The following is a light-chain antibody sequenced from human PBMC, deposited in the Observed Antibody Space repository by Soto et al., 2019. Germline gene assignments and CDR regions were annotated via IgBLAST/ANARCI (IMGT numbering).Light chain of an antibody. CDR1: QSVGNI. J-gene: IGKJ4*01. Sequence: EIVVTQSPATLSVSPGERATLSCRASQSVGNIFAWYQQKHDQAPRLLIFATSNRGTGVPARFSGSGSGTKFIITISSVKSEDFTIYYCQQYGDCPVSFGGVSKVEIE. CDR3: QQYGDCPVS. V-gene: IGKV3-15*01. CDR2: ATS.